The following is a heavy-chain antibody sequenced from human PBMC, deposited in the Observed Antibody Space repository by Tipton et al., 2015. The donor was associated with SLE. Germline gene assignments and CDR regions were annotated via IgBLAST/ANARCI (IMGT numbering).Heavy chain of an antibody. CDR2: IHYSGTT. V-gene: IGHV4-59*01. Sequence: TLSLTCTVSGGSIGRDYWSWIRQPPGKGLEWIGYIHYSGTTYYNPSLKSRVTMSVDTSKNHFSLKLTSVIAADTAVYYCARDIEAPGDFLYFDYWGQGILVTVSS. D-gene: IGHD7-27*01. CDR1: GGSIGRDY. J-gene: IGHJ4*02. CDR3: ARDIEAPGDFLYFDY.